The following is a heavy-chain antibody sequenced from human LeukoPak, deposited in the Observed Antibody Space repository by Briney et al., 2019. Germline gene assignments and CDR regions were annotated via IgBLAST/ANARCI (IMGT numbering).Heavy chain of an antibody. CDR3: AREGWSYYVDLNYMDV. CDR2: ISAYNGNT. V-gene: IGHV1-18*01. Sequence: GASVKVSCKASGYTFTSYGISWVRQAPGQGLEWVGWISAYNGNTNYAQKLQGRVTMTTDTSTSTAYMELRSLRSDDTAVYYCAREGWSYYVDLNYMDVWGKGTTVTVSS. D-gene: IGHD1-26*01. J-gene: IGHJ6*03. CDR1: GYTFTSYG.